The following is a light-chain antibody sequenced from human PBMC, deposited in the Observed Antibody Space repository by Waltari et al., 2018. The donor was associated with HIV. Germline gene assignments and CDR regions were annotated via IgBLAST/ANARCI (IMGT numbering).Light chain of an antibody. CDR3: QQYYGTPWA. J-gene: IGKJ1*01. V-gene: IGKV4-1*01. CDR2: WAS. Sequence: DIVMTRSPDSLAVSLGERATINCKSSQSLTYAANNKNYLTWYQQKPGQPPKLLIYWASTRESGVPDRFSGSGSGTDFTLTINGLQAEDVAVYYCQQYYGTPWAFGQGTKVEIK. CDR1: QSLTYAANNKNY.